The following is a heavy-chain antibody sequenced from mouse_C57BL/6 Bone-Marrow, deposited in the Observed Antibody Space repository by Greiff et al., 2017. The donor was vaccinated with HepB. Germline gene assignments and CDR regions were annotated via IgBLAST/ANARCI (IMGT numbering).Heavy chain of an antibody. J-gene: IGHJ4*01. D-gene: IGHD1-1*01. V-gene: IGHV5-4*01. CDR2: ISDGGSYT. CDR1: GFTFSSYA. Sequence: EVKLMESGGGLVKPGGSLKLSCAASGFTFSSYAMSWVRQTPEKRLEWVATISDGGSYTYYPDNVKGRFTISRDNAKNNLYLQMSHLKSEDTAMYYCARDWDYGSSYLYAMDYWCQGTSVTVSS. CDR3: ARDWDYGSSYLYAMDY.